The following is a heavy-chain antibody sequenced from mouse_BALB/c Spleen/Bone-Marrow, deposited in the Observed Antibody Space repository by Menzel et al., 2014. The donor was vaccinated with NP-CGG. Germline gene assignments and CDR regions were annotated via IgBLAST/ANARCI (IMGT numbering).Heavy chain of an antibody. D-gene: IGHD4-1*01. J-gene: IGHJ2*01. CDR1: GFSLTSCG. CDR3: ARTGTKDYFDY. Sequence: VKLVESGPGLVAPSQSLSITCTVSGFSLTSCGVHWVRQPPGKGLEWLGVKWAGGTTSYNSALMSRLSISRDNSKSLVFLKMNSLQTDDTAIYYCARTGTKDYFDYWGQGTTLTVSS. V-gene: IGHV2-9*02. CDR2: KWAGGTT.